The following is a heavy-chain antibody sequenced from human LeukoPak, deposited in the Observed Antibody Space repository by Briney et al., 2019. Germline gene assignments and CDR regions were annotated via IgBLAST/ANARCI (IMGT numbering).Heavy chain of an antibody. CDR2: ISSSGSTI. CDR3: ARGTIPWFGELLGI. Sequence: GGSLRLSCAASGFTFSSYEMNWVRQAPGKGLEWVSYISSSGSTIYYADSVKGRFTISRDNAKNSLYLQMNSLRAEDTAVYYCARGTIPWFGELLGIWGQGTLVTVSS. J-gene: IGHJ4*02. CDR1: GFTFSSYE. D-gene: IGHD3-10*01. V-gene: IGHV3-48*03.